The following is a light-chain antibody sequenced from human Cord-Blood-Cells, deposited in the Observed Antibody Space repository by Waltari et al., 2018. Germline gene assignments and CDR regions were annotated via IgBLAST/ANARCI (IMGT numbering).Light chain of an antibody. Sequence: EIVMTQSPGTLSLSPGESATLSCRASQSVSSIYLSWYQHKPGQAPRLLIYGASTRATGIPARFSGSGSGTDFTLTISSLQPEDFAVYYCQQDYNLPYTFGQGTKLEIK. CDR2: GAS. CDR3: QQDYNLPYT. J-gene: IGKJ2*01. V-gene: IGKV3D-7*01. CDR1: QSVSSIY.